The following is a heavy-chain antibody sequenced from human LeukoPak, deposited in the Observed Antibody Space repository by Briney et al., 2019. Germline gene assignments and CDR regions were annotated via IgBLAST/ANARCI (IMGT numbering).Heavy chain of an antibody. CDR3: ARSVSWGLLVRDDAFDI. V-gene: IGHV4-59*08. J-gene: IGHJ3*02. D-gene: IGHD2-21*01. CDR1: GVSISSYH. CDR2: IHYSGST. Sequence: SETLSLTCTVSGVSISSYHWIWIRQPPGKGLEWIGYIHYSGSTNYNPSLKGRVTTSLATSKKKFSLKLRSVTAGDTAVYYCARSVSWGLLVRDDAFDIWGQGTMVTVSS.